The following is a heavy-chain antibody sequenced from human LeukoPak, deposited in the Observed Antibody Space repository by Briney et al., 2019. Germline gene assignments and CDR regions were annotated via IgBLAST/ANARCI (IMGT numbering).Heavy chain of an antibody. J-gene: IGHJ4*02. CDR3: VREGNELLSKNFDY. D-gene: IGHD2-21*02. CDR2: INPHSGGK. V-gene: IGHV1-2*02. CDR1: GFTFRGHY. Sequence: VASVKVSCKASGFTFRGHYLHWVRQASGQGLEWMGYINPHSGGKSSPQKFQGRVTMTTDTSISAVYMELSSLTSDDTAMYYCVREGNELLSKNFDYWGQGSLVTVSS.